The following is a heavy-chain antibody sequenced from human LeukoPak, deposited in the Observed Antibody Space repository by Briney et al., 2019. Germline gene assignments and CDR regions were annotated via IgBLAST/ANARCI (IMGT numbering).Heavy chain of an antibody. CDR2: ISGSGSSA. Sequence: PGGSLRLSCAASGFIFSSYAMSWVRQAPGKGLEWVSGISGSGSSAYYAESVKGRFTISRDNSKDTLCLQMNSLRAEDTAVYYCAKGRSGWYEFDYWGQGTLVTVSS. CDR1: GFIFSSYA. D-gene: IGHD6-19*01. CDR3: AKGRSGWYEFDY. V-gene: IGHV3-23*01. J-gene: IGHJ4*02.